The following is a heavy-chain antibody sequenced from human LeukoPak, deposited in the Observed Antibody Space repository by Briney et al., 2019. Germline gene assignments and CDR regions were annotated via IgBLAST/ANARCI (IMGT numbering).Heavy chain of an antibody. V-gene: IGHV4-61*02. CDR2: IYTSGTN. CDR1: GGSISSSNYY. D-gene: IGHD3-10*01. CDR3: ARGLWFGDENPPYFDY. J-gene: IGHJ4*02. Sequence: PSETLSLTCTVSGGSISSSNYYWSWLRQPTGKGLEWIVRIYTSGTNNYNPSLKSRVTISIDTSKNQLSLKLSSVTAADTAVYYCARGLWFGDENPPYFDYWGQGTLVTVSS.